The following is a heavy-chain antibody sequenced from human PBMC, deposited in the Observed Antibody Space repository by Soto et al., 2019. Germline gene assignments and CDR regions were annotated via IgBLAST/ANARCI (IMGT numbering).Heavy chain of an antibody. J-gene: IGHJ6*03. CDR1: GYTFTSYY. D-gene: IGHD6-19*01. CDR3: ARGPALAVAGTSGDYYYYYYMDV. V-gene: IGHV1-46*01. Sequence: ASVKVSCKASGYTFTSYYMHWVRQAPGQGLEWMGIINPSGGSTSYAQKFQGRVTMTRNTSISTAYMELSSLRSEDTAVYYCARGPALAVAGTSGDYYYYYYMDVWGKGTTVTVSS. CDR2: INPSGGST.